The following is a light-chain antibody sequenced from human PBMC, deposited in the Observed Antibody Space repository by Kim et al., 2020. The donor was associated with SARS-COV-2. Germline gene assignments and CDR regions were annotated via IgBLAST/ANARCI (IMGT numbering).Light chain of an antibody. J-gene: IGKJ2*01. CDR2: GAS. CDR3: LQDSSYPYT. CDR1: QVIGAD. V-gene: IGKV1-6*01. Sequence: AIQMTQSPSSLSASVGDRVNITCRASQVIGADLNWYQQKSGKAPKLLIYGASSLETGFPSRFDGSGAGTDFTLTISNLQPEDVASYYCLQDSSYPYTFGQGTKLEIK.